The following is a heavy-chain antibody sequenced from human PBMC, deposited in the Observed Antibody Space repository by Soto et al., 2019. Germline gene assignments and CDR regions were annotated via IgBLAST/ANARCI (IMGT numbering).Heavy chain of an antibody. CDR1: GYIFIHYY. V-gene: IGHV1-46*01. D-gene: IGHD3-16*01. CDR2: INPNGGST. Sequence: QVQLVQSGAEVKKPGASVKVSCKASGYIFIHYYIHWVRQAPGQGLEWMAIINPNGGSTNYAQKFEVIVTVTSETSTSTVSMELNSLGFDDTAVYFGARALVQGEFGGQGTVVTFSS. CDR3: ARALVQGEF. J-gene: IGHJ4*02.